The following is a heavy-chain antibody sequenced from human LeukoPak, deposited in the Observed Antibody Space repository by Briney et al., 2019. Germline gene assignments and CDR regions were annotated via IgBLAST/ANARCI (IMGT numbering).Heavy chain of an antibody. Sequence: PGGSLRLSCVASGFTFSSNWMSWVRQAPGKGLEWVANIKEDGSEKYYVDSVKGRFTISRDNAKNSLYLQMSSLRAEDTALYYCARDYYGGHLDWGQGTQVTVSS. D-gene: IGHD4-23*01. J-gene: IGHJ4*02. CDR3: ARDYYGGHLD. CDR1: GFTFSSNW. CDR2: IKEDGSEK. V-gene: IGHV3-7*01.